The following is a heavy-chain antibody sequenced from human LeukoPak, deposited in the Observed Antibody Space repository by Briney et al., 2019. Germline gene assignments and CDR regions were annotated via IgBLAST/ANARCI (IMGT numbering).Heavy chain of an antibody. D-gene: IGHD2-2*01. CDR1: GFTFSSFW. V-gene: IGHV3-74*01. CDR3: AKAPGPAAVGGFDY. J-gene: IGHJ4*02. CDR2: INSDGSST. Sequence: GSLRLSCAASGFTFSSFWMHWVRQAPGKGLVWVSRINSDGSSTTYADSVKGRFTISGDNAKNTLYLQMNSLRVEDTAVYYCAKAPGPAAVGGFDYWGQGTLVTVS.